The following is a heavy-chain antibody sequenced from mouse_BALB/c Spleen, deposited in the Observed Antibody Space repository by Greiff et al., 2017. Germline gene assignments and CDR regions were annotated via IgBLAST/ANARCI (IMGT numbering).Heavy chain of an antibody. Sequence: EVQGVESGGGLVKPGGSLKLSCAASGFTFSDYYMYWVRQTPEKRLEWVATISDGGSYTYYPDSVKGRFTIFRDNAKNNLYLQMSSLKSEDTAMYYCAREGLGRKGDYWGQGTTLTVSS. J-gene: IGHJ2*01. V-gene: IGHV5-4*02. CDR2: ISDGGSYT. D-gene: IGHD4-1*01. CDR1: GFTFSDYY. CDR3: AREGLGRKGDY.